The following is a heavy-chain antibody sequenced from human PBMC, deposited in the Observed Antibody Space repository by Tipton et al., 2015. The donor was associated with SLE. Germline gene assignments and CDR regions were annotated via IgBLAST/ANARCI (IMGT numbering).Heavy chain of an antibody. Sequence: TLSLTCAVYGGSFSGYYWSWIRQPPGKGLEWIGEINHSGSTHYNPSLKSRVTISVDTSKNQFSLKLSSVTAADTAVYYCARGRDIVVVVAATQKLDWFDPWGQGTLVTVSS. CDR3: ARGRDIVVVVAATQKLDWFDP. CDR2: INHSGST. V-gene: IGHV4-34*01. D-gene: IGHD2-15*01. CDR1: GGSFSGYY. J-gene: IGHJ5*02.